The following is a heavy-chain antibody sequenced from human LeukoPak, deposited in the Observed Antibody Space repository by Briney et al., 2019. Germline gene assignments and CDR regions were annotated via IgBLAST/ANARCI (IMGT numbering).Heavy chain of an antibody. Sequence: GASVKVSCKXSGGTFNSHVISWLRQPPRQGLEWMGGIIPVFGTASYSEKFQGRVTITTDESTTTAYMEMSSLTSEDTAVYYCARGYYFGSESYWHTKWFDPWGQGTLVTVSS. D-gene: IGHD3-10*01. CDR1: GGTFNSHV. CDR2: IIPVFGTA. J-gene: IGHJ5*02. CDR3: ARGYYFGSESYWHTKWFDP. V-gene: IGHV1-69*05.